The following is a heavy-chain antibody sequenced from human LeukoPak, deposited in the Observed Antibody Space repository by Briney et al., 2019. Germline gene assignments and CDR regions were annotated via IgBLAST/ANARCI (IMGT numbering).Heavy chain of an antibody. CDR2: FDPEDGET. Sequence: ASVKVSCKVSGYTLTELSMHWVRQAPGKGLEWMGGFDPEDGETIYAQKFQGRVTMTEDTSTDTAYMELSSLRSEDTAVYYCATLPGITMISRAFDIWGQGTMVTVSS. CDR1: GYTLTELS. D-gene: IGHD3-22*01. V-gene: IGHV1-24*01. J-gene: IGHJ3*02. CDR3: ATLPGITMISRAFDI.